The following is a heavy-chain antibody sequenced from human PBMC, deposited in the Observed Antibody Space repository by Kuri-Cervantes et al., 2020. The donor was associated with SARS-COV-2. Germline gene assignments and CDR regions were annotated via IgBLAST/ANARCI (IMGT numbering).Heavy chain of an antibody. CDR1: GLTFRKYG. D-gene: IGHD6-19*01. J-gene: IGHJ4*02. Sequence: GGSLRLSCTGSGLTFRKYGIYWVRQAPGKGLEWVADISDDGRITHYAGPVKGRFTISRDNSKDTVYLQMNSLRAEDTAVYYCARGIAIAVPREYYFDYWGQGTLVTVSS. CDR2: ISDDGRIT. CDR3: ARGIAIAVPREYYFDY. V-gene: IGHV3-30*03.